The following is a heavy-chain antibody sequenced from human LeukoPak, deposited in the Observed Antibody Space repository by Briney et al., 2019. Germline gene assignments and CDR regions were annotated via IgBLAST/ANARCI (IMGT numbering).Heavy chain of an antibody. CDR2: ISHDGSNT. CDR1: GFPFSDYG. J-gene: IGHJ4*02. Sequence: GTSLRLSCAASGFPFSDYGMYGVPDAPDKGLEGLADISHDGSNTYYADSVKRQITISRDNSMNTLYLQMNSLRAEDTAVYYCARVALEMATITPSDYWGQGTLVTVSS. D-gene: IGHD5-24*01. CDR3: ARVALEMATITPSDY. V-gene: IGHV3-30*03.